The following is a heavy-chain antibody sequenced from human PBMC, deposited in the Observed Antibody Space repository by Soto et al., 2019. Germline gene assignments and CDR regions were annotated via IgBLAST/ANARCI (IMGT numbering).Heavy chain of an antibody. CDR2: IYSGGST. Sequence: GGSLRLSCAASGFTVSSNYMSWVRQAPGKGLEWVSVIYSGGSTYYADSVKGRFTISRDNSKNTLYLQMNSLRAEDTDVYYCASRLTGDAFDIWGQGTMVTVSS. D-gene: IGHD7-27*01. CDR3: ASRLTGDAFDI. V-gene: IGHV3-66*02. CDR1: GFTVSSNY. J-gene: IGHJ3*02.